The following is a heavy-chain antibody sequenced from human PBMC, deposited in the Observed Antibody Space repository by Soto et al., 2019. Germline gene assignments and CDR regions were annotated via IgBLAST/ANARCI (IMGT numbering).Heavy chain of an antibody. V-gene: IGHV3-74*01. J-gene: IGHJ4*02. CDR1: GITFTNYW. Sequence: EVQLVESGGGSVQPGGSLRLSSVASGITFTNYWVHWVRQVPGKGLVWVARVDSDGRGTSYADFVKGRFTISRDNAKNTLYLQMNSLRVEDTAMYYCGTVFEHWGQGIPVTVSS. CDR3: GTVFEH. CDR2: VDSDGRGT.